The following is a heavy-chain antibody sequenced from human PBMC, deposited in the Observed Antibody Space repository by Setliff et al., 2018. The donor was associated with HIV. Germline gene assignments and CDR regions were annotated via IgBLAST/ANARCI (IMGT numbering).Heavy chain of an antibody. CDR3: TRRGADFYYPRPLDV. CDR2: IFYSGST. V-gene: IGHV4-61*01. D-gene: IGHD3-10*01. CDR1: GGSVSTGNYY. Sequence: PSETLSLTCTVSGGSVSTGNYYWNWIRLPPGKGLEWIGYIFYSGSTNYNPSLKSRVTISVDTSKNQFSLRLNSVTAADTAIYYCTRRGADFYYPRPLDVWGKGTTVTVSS. J-gene: IGHJ6*04.